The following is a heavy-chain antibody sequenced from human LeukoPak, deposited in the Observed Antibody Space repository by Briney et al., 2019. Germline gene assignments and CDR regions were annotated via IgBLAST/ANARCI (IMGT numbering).Heavy chain of an antibody. CDR2: INAGNGNT. J-gene: IGHJ3*02. V-gene: IGHV1-3*03. CDR3: ASLTGYSSGSQIDDAFDI. CDR1: GYTFTSYA. Sequence: ASVKVSCKASGYTFTSYAMHWVRQAPGQRLEWMGWINAGNGNTKYSQEFQGRVTITRDTSASTAYMELSSLRSEDTAVYYCASLTGYSSGSQIDDAFDIWGQGTMVTVSS. D-gene: IGHD6-19*01.